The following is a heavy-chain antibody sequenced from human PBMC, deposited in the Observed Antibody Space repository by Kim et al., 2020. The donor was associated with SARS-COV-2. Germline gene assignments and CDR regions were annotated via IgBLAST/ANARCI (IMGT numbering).Heavy chain of an antibody. CDR2: IHYTGTT. J-gene: IGHJ3*01. V-gene: IGHV4-61*01. CDR3: VRDGGSTAPNAFDV. D-gene: IGHD3-16*01. CDR1: GGSLDRGNYY. Sequence: SETLSLTCSLSGGSLDRGNYYWGWIRQAPGKGLEFISYIHYTGTTTYNPSLKSRVTISLDMSNNQFSLDLSSMTPADTAVYYCVRDGGSTAPNAFDVWGQGTIVTVSS.